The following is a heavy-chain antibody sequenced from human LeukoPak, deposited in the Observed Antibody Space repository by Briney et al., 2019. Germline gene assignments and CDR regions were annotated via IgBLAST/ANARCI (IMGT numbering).Heavy chain of an antibody. CDR2: INPNSGGT. CDR1: GYTFTGYY. V-gene: IGHV1-2*02. Sequence: ASVKVSCKASGYTFTGYYMHWVRQAPGQGLEWMGWINPNSGGTNYAQKFQGRVTMTRDTSISTAYMELSRLRSDDTAVYYCASPYYDFWSGYSSLDYWGQGTLVTVSS. CDR3: ASPYYDFWSGYSSLDY. J-gene: IGHJ4*02. D-gene: IGHD3-3*01.